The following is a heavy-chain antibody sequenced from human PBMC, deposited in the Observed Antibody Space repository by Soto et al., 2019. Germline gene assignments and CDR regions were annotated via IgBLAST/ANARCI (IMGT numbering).Heavy chain of an antibody. D-gene: IGHD3-10*01. CDR2: IYISGST. Sequence: SETLSLTCTVSGGSISSYYWSWIRQPAGKGLECIGRIYISGSTNYNPSLKSRDTMSVDTSKNQFSLKLSSVTAADTAVYYCARNYLEDWFDPWGQGTLVTVSS. J-gene: IGHJ5*02. CDR1: GGSISSYY. V-gene: IGHV4-4*07. CDR3: ARNYLEDWFDP.